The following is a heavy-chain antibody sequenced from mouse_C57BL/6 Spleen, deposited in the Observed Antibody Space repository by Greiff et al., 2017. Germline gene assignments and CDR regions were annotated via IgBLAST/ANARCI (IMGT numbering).Heavy chain of an antibody. D-gene: IGHD1-1*01. CDR2: IYPSDSET. J-gene: IGHJ2*01. V-gene: IGHV1-61*01. CDR1: GYTFTSYW. Sequence: QVHVKQPGAELVRPGSSVKLSCKASGYTFTSYWMDWVKQRPGQGLEWIGNIYPSDSETHYNQKFKDKATLTVDKSSSTAYMQLSSLTSEDSAVYYCARSEDYYGSSLDYWGQGTTLTVSS. CDR3: ARSEDYYGSSLDY.